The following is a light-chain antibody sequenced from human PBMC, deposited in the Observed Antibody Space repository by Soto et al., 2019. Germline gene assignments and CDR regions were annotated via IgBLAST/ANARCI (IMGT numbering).Light chain of an antibody. CDR1: SSDIGANT. V-gene: IGLV1-44*01. CDR3: AAWDDSLNGLV. J-gene: IGLJ2*01. Sequence: QPVLTQPPSASGTPGQRVTISCSGSSSDIGANTVNWYQHLPGTAPKLLIYSNNQRPSGVPDRFSGSKSGTSASLAISGLQSEDEADYYCAAWDDSLNGLVFGGGTKVTVL. CDR2: SNN.